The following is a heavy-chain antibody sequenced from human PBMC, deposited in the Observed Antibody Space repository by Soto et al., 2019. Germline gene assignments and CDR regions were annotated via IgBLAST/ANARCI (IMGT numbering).Heavy chain of an antibody. D-gene: IGHD2-8*01. J-gene: IGHJ3*01. CDR1: GDSVSSNSPA. CDR2: TYYRSKWYN. Sequence: PSQTLSLTCAISGDSVSSNSPAWNWIRQSPSRGLEWLGRTYYRSKWYNDYAVVVKSRLTITPDTSKNQFSLQLNSVTPEDTAVYYCARAIGPMLFDVRGQGTMVTVSS. CDR3: ARAIGPMLFDV. V-gene: IGHV6-1*01.